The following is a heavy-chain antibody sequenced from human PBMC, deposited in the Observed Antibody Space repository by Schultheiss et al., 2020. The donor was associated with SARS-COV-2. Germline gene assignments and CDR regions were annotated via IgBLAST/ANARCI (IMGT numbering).Heavy chain of an antibody. D-gene: IGHD3-16*01. CDR3: ARDAGLTPTGGRGMDV. J-gene: IGHJ6*02. CDR2: VYPSGST. Sequence: SETLSLTCAVYGGSISSYYWTWIRQPAGKGLEWIGRVYPSGSTNYNPSLKSRVTMSVDMSNNQFSLRLSSVTAADTAVYYCARDAGLTPTGGRGMDVWGQGTTVTVSS. V-gene: IGHV4-4*07. CDR1: GGSISSYY.